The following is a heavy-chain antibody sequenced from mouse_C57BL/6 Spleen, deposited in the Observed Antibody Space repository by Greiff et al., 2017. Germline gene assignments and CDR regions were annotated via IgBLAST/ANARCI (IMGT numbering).Heavy chain of an antibody. CDR1: GYTFTSYW. CDR3: ARRGDGYSLDY. V-gene: IGHV1-69*01. CDR2: IDPSDSYT. D-gene: IGHD2-3*01. Sequence: QVQLQQSGAELVMPGASVKLSCKASGYTFTSYWMHWVKQRPGQGLEWIGEIDPSDSYTNYNQKFKGKSTLTVDKSSSTAYMQLSSLTSEDSAVYYCARRGDGYSLDYWGQGTTLTVSS. J-gene: IGHJ2*01.